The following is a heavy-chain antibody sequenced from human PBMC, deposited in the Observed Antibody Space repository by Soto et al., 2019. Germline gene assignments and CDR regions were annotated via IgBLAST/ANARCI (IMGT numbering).Heavy chain of an antibody. Sequence: QVQLVQSGAEVKKPGSSVKVSCKASGGTFSSYTISWVRQAPGQGLEWMGRIIPILGIANYAQKFQGSVTITADKSTSTAYMELSSLRSEDTAVYYCASPNRKRGSGFLFDYWGQGTLVTVSS. V-gene: IGHV1-69*02. CDR1: GGTFSSYT. D-gene: IGHD2-21*01. J-gene: IGHJ4*02. CDR3: ASPNRKRGSGFLFDY. CDR2: IIPILGIA.